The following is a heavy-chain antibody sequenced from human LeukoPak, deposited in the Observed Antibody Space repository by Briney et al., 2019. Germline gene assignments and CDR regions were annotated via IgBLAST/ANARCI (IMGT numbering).Heavy chain of an antibody. V-gene: IGHV1-69*04. J-gene: IGHJ4*02. Sequence: ASVKVSCKASGGTFSSYAISWVRQAPGQGLEWMGRIIPILGIANYAQKFQGRVTITADKSTSTAYMELSSLRSEDTAVYYCARDRGRGQWLVSDYWGQGTLVTVSS. D-gene: IGHD6-19*01. CDR3: ARDRGRGQWLVSDY. CDR2: IIPILGIA. CDR1: GGTFSSYA.